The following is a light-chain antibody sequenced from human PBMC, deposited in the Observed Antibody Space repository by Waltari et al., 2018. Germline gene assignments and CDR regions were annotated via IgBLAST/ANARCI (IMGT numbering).Light chain of an antibody. CDR2: WAC. V-gene: IGKV4-1*01. J-gene: IGKJ2*01. CDR1: QSVLSSSNNKNY. CDR3: QQCYTFPYT. Sequence: DIVLTQSPDSLAVSLGERATINCKSSQSVLSSSNNKNYLGWYQQKPGKPPKLLITWACTRESGVPARFSGSGSGTDFTLTISSLQAEDVAVYFCQQCYTFPYTFGQGTKLEIK.